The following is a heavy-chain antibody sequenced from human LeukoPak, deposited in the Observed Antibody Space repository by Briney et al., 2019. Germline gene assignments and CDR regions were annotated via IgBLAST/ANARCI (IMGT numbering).Heavy chain of an antibody. CDR2: LYSAGAT. CDR1: GFTVSNNY. D-gene: IGHD2-15*01. Sequence: GGSLRLSCAASGFTVSNNYVSCVRQAPGRGLEWVSILYSAGATYYTDSVRGRFTISRDSSKNTMCLQMNSLRAEDTAVYYCASGGTGARKFYSDPFHYWGQGTLVTVSS. CDR3: ASGGTGARKFYSDPFHY. J-gene: IGHJ4*02. V-gene: IGHV3-53*01.